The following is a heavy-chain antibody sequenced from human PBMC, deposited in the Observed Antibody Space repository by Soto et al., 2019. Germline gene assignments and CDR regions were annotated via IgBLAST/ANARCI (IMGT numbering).Heavy chain of an antibody. CDR2: IYYSGST. Sequence: QVQLQESGPGLVKPSQTLSLTCTVSGASISSVGYYWSWIRQHPGKGLEWIGYIYYSGSTYYNPSLKSRVTISVDTPKNQFSLKLSSVTAEDTAMYYCASPYAYDYGSGSNYQGVAFDIWGQGTMVTVSS. D-gene: IGHD3-10*01. J-gene: IGHJ3*02. V-gene: IGHV4-31*03. CDR1: GASISSVGYY. CDR3: ASPYAYDYGSGSNYQGVAFDI.